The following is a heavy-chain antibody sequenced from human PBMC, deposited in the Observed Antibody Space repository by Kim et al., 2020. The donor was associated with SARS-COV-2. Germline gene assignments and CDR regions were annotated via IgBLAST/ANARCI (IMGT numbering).Heavy chain of an antibody. CDR1: GGSISSGGYY. CDR3: ARDRVGSYSHFDY. CDR2: IYYSGST. V-gene: IGHV4-31*03. J-gene: IGHJ4*02. D-gene: IGHD5-18*01. Sequence: SETLSLTCTVSGGSISSGGYYWSWIRQHPGKGLEWIGYIYYSGSTYYNPSLKSRVTISVDTSKNQFSLKLSSVTAADTAVYYCARDRVGSYSHFDYWGQGTLVTVSS.